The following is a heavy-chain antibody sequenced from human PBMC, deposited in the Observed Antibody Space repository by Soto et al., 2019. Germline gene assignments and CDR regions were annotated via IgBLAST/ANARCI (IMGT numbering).Heavy chain of an antibody. V-gene: IGHV3-23*01. CDR1: GFTFSSYA. CDR2: ISGSGGST. J-gene: IGHJ4*02. CDR3: THQGDFYDRLDS. D-gene: IGHD3-22*01. Sequence: PGGSLRLSCAASGFTFSSYAMSWVRQAPGKGLEWVSAISGSGGSTYYADSVKGRFTISRDNSKNTLYLQMNSLRAEDTAVYYCTHQGDFYDRLDSWGQGTLVTVSS.